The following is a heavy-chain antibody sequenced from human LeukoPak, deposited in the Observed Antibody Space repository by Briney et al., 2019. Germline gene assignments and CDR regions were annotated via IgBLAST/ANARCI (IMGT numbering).Heavy chain of an antibody. CDR2: ISSSGSTI. CDR1: GFTFSSYE. V-gene: IGHV3-48*03. Sequence: GGSLRLSCAASGFTFSSYEMNWVRQAPGKGLEWVSYISSSGSTIYYADSVKGRFTISRDNAKNSLYLQMNSLRAEDTAVYYCARRARGGSGYDRSHYFDYWGQGTLVTVSS. J-gene: IGHJ4*02. D-gene: IGHD5-12*01. CDR3: ARRARGGSGYDRSHYFDY.